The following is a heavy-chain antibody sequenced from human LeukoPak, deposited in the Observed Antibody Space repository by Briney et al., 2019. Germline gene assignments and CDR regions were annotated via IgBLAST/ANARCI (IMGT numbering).Heavy chain of an antibody. D-gene: IGHD5/OR15-5a*01. CDR1: GFTFSSYS. Sequence: GGSLRLSCAASGFTFSSYSMNWVRQAPGKGLEWVSSISSSSSYIYYADSVKGRFTISGDNAKNSLYLQMNSLRAEDTAVYYCARDASVSGSDAFDIWGQGTMVTVSS. CDR3: ARDASVSGSDAFDI. CDR2: ISSSSSYI. V-gene: IGHV3-21*01. J-gene: IGHJ3*02.